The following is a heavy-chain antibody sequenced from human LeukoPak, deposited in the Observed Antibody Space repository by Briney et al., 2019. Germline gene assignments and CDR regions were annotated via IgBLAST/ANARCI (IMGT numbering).Heavy chain of an antibody. D-gene: IGHD3-3*01. CDR3: ANPIWKSDFWSGYYDDY. V-gene: IGHV3-21*01. J-gene: IGHJ4*02. Sequence: GGSLRLSCAASGFYFSSYTMNWVRQAPGKGLEWVSSISSTSSYIYYADSVKGRFTISRDNSKNTLYLQMNSLRAEDTAVYYCANPIWKSDFWSGYYDDYWGQGTLVTVSS. CDR1: GFYFSSYT. CDR2: ISSTSSYI.